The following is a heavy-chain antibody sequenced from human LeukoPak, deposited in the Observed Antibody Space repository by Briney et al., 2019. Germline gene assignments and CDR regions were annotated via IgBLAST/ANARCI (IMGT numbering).Heavy chain of an antibody. CDR1: GFTFSSYG. J-gene: IGHJ2*01. D-gene: IGHD2-2*02. Sequence: PGGSLRLSCAASGFTFSSYGMHWVRQAPGKGLEWVAFIRYDGSNKYYADSVKGRFTISRDNSKNTLYLQMNSLRAEDTAVYYCAKDGRFLVVVPAAILRNWYFDLWGRGTLVTVSS. CDR3: AKDGRFLVVVPAAILRNWYFDL. CDR2: IRYDGSNK. V-gene: IGHV3-30*02.